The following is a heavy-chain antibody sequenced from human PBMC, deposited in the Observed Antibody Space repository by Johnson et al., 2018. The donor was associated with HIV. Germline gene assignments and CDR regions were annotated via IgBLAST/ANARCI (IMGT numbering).Heavy chain of an antibody. CDR1: GFTFSSYW. CDR2: IKQDGSEK. D-gene: IGHD3-10*01. CDR3: ARGSGLGAFDI. Sequence: VQLVESGGGLVQPGGSLRLSCAASGFTFSSYWMSWVRQAPGKGLEWVANIKQDGSEKNYVDSVKGRFTISRDNAKNSLYLQMNSLRVEDTAVYYCARGSGLGAFDIWCQGTMVTVSS. V-gene: IGHV3-7*01. J-gene: IGHJ3*02.